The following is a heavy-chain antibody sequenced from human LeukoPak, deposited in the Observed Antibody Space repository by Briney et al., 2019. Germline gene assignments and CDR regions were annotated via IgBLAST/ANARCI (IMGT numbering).Heavy chain of an antibody. CDR1: GYTFTSYD. CDR2: INTNTGNP. CDR3: ARAPPSMVRGVYGDY. J-gene: IGHJ4*02. V-gene: IGHV7-4-1*02. D-gene: IGHD3-10*01. Sequence: ASVKVSCKASGYTFTSYDINWVRQATGQGLEWMGWINTNTGNPTYAQGFTGRFVFSLDTSVSTAYLQISSLKAEDTAVYYCARAPPSMVRGVYGDYWGQGTLVTVSS.